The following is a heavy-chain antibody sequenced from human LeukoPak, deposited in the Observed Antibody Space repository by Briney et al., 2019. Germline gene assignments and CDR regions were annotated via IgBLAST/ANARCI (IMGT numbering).Heavy chain of an antibody. CDR3: ASTVVVVAALDY. Sequence: GGSLRLSCAASGFTFDDYGMTWVRQAPGKGLEWVSVIYSGGSTYYADSVKGRFTIARDNSKNTVYLQTNSLRAEDTAVYYCASTVVVVAALDYWGQGTLVTVSS. J-gene: IGHJ4*02. CDR1: GFTFDDYG. CDR2: IYSGGST. D-gene: IGHD2-15*01. V-gene: IGHV3-66*01.